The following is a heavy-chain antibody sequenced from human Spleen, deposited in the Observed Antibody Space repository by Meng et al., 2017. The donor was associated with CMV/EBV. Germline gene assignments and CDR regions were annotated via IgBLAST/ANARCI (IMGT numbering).Heavy chain of an antibody. J-gene: IGHJ4*02. Sequence: SVKVSCKASGYTFTGYYMHWVRQAPGQGLEWMGGIIPIFGTANYAQKFQGRVTITTDESTSTAYMELSSLRSEDTAVYYCARLDYSSSSCGYWGQGTLVTVSS. CDR1: GYTFTGYY. D-gene: IGHD6-6*01. CDR2: IIPIFGTA. V-gene: IGHV1-69*05. CDR3: ARLDYSSSSCGY.